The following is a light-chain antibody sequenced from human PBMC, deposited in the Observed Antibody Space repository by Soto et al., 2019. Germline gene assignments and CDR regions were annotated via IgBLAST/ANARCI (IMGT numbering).Light chain of an antibody. Sequence: QSALTQPASVSGPPGQSITVSCTGTSSDIGSYNLVSWYQHHPGKAPKLMIYAVSKRPSGVSSRFSGSKSGNTASLTISGLQAEDEADYFCCSYAGSSTLLFGGGTKVTVL. J-gene: IGLJ3*02. CDR2: AVS. V-gene: IGLV2-23*02. CDR1: SSDIGSYNL. CDR3: CSYAGSSTLL.